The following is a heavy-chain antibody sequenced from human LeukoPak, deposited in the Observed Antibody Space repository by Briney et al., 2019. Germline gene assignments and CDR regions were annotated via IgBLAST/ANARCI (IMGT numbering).Heavy chain of an antibody. CDR2: IIPIFGTA. V-gene: IGHV1-69*06. J-gene: IGHJ4*02. Sequence: ASVKASCKASGGTFSSYAISWVRQAPGQGLEWMGGIIPIFGTANYAQKFQGRVTITADKSTSTAYMELRSLRSDDTAVYYCARVTNWNDELGDDYWGQGTLVTVSS. CDR3: ARVTNWNDELGDDY. D-gene: IGHD1-20*01. CDR1: GGTFSSYA.